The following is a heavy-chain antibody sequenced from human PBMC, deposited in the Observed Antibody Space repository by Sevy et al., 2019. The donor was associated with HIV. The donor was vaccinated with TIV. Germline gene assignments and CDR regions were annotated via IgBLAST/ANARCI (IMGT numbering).Heavy chain of an antibody. V-gene: IGHV4-59*01. D-gene: IGHD3-22*01. CDR2: IYNSGST. CDR3: ARDSSGYYQFDY. J-gene: IGHJ4*02. CDR1: GGSISSYY. Sequence: SETLSLTCTVSGGSISSYYWSWIRQPPGKGLEWIGYIYNSGSTNYNPSLKSRVTISVDTSKNQLSLKLSSVTAADTAVYYCARDSSGYYQFDYWAQGTLVTVSS.